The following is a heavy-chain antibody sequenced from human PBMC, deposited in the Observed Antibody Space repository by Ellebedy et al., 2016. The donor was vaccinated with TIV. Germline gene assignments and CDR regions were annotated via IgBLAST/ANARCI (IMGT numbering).Heavy chain of an antibody. J-gene: IGHJ4*02. D-gene: IGHD3-22*01. CDR3: TNSYDSSGYYYVVHDY. CDR1: GFTFSGSA. Sequence: PGGSLRLSCAASGFTFSGSAMPWVPHASGNGLEWFRRIRRNANSYATAYAASVKGRFTISRDDSKNKAYLQMNSLKTEDTAVYYCTNSYDSSGYYYVVHDYWGQGTLVTVSS. V-gene: IGHV3-73*01. CDR2: IRRNANSYAT.